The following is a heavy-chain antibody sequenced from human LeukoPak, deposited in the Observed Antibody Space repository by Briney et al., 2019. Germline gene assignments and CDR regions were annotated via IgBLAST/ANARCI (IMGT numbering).Heavy chain of an antibody. CDR1: GFNVSGNY. D-gene: IGHD4-17*01. J-gene: IGHJ4*02. V-gene: IGHV3-66*01. Sequence: PGGSLRLSCAVSGFNVSGNYMSWVRQAPGKGLEWVSVLYSGGRTYHADTVKGRFTISRDTSKNTLYLQMNNLIAEDTAAYYCVRDVATVTTLGEAGPVWGKGTLVPVSS. CDR3: VRDVATVTTLGEAGPV. CDR2: LYSGGRT.